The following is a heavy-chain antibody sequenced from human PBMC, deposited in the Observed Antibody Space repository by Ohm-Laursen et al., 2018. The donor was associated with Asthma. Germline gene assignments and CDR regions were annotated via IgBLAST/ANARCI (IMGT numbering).Heavy chain of an antibody. CDR2: IKSKTDGGTT. CDR1: GFTFSNAW. CDR3: ANQPYDSSGYYFAY. D-gene: IGHD3-22*01. Sequence: SLRLSCAASGFTFSNAWMSWVRQAPGKGLEWVGRIKSKTDGGTTDYAAPVKGRFTISRDDSKNTLYLQMNSLRAEDTAVYYCANQPYDSSGYYFAYWGQGTLVTVSS. J-gene: IGHJ4*02. V-gene: IGHV3-15*01.